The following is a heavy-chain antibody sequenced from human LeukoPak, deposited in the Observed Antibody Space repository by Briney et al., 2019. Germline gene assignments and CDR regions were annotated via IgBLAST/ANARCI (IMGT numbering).Heavy chain of an antibody. CDR1: GFTFSSYW. CDR2: INSDGSST. J-gene: IGHJ3*02. D-gene: IGHD3-22*01. Sequence: PGGSLRLSCAASGFTFSSYWMHWVRQAPGKGLVWVSRINSDGSSTSYADSVKGRFTISRDNAKNTLYLQMNSLRAEDTAVYYCASLRFLEYYDSSGSRDAFDIWGQGTMVTVSS. CDR3: ASLRFLEYYDSSGSRDAFDI. V-gene: IGHV3-74*01.